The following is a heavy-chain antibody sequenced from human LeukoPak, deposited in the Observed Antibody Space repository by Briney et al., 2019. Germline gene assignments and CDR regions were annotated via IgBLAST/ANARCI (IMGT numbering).Heavy chain of an antibody. Sequence: ASVKVSCKASGYAFTGYYMHWVRQAPGQGLEWMGWINHNSGGTNYAQKFQGRVTMTRDTSISTAYMELSRLRSDDTAVYYCARPPGGITIAARSPLNWFDPWGQGTLVTVSS. D-gene: IGHD6-6*01. J-gene: IGHJ5*02. CDR2: INHNSGGT. V-gene: IGHV1-2*02. CDR1: GYAFTGYY. CDR3: ARPPGGITIAARSPLNWFDP.